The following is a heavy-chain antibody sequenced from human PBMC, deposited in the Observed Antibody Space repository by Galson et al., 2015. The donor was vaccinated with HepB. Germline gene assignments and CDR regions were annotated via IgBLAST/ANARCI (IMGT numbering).Heavy chain of an antibody. CDR2: IYYSGST. V-gene: IGHV4-39*07. J-gene: IGHJ6*02. CDR1: GGPISSSSHS. Sequence: QVQLQESGPGLVKPSQTLSLTCPVPGGPISSSSHSWGWIRQPPGKGLEWIGSIYYSGSTYYNPSLKSRVTISVDTSKNQFSLKLTSVTAADTAVYYCARERRESYYFDPWYYGMDVWGQGTTVTVSS. D-gene: IGHD1-26*01. CDR3: ARERRESYYFDPWYYGMDV.